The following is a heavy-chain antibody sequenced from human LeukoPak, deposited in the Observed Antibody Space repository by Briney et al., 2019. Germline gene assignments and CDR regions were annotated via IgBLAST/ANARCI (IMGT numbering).Heavy chain of an antibody. CDR2: INHSGST. Sequence: SETLSLTCAVYGGSFSGYYWSWIRQPPGKGLEWIGEINHSGSTNYNPSLKSRVTISVDTSKNQFSLKLSSVTAADTAVYYCARAGGLAAAGTSFDYWGQGTLVTVSS. V-gene: IGHV4-34*01. D-gene: IGHD6-13*01. J-gene: IGHJ4*02. CDR3: ARAGGLAAAGTSFDY. CDR1: GGSFSGYY.